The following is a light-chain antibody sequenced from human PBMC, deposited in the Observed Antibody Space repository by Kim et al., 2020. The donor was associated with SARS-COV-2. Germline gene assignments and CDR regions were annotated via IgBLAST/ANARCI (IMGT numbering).Light chain of an antibody. Sequence: PGQSITIAGTGTSSDVGSYNLVSGDQQHPGKAPKIMIYEGSKRPSGVSTRFSGSKSGNTASLTISGLQAEDEADYYCCSYAGSNWVFGGGTKLTVL. J-gene: IGLJ3*02. V-gene: IGLV2-23*01. CDR1: SSDVGSYNL. CDR2: EGS. CDR3: CSYAGSNWV.